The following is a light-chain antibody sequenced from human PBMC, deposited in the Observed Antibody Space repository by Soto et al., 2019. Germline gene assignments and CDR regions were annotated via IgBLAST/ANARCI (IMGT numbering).Light chain of an antibody. V-gene: IGLV2-14*01. CDR3: NSYSSSSTPYV. CDR2: EVS. Sequence: QSVLTQPASVSGSPGQSITISCTGTKSDVGDYRYVSWFQQHPGKAPKLLIYEVSYRPSGVSHRFSGSKSGNTASLTISGLQAEDEADYYCNSYSSSSTPYVFGTGTKLTVL. J-gene: IGLJ1*01. CDR1: KSDVGDYRY.